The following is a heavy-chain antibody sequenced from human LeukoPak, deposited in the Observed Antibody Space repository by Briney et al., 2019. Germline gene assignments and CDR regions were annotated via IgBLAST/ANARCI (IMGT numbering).Heavy chain of an antibody. V-gene: IGHV1-46*01. Sequence: GASVKVSCKASGYTFTSYYMHWVRQAPGQGLEWMGIINPSGGSTSYAQKLQGRVTMTRDTSTSTVYMELSSLRSEDTAVYYCARATSIAVDLPAEYFQHWGQGTLVTVSS. D-gene: IGHD6-19*01. CDR1: GYTFTSYY. CDR2: INPSGGST. J-gene: IGHJ1*01. CDR3: ARATSIAVDLPAEYFQH.